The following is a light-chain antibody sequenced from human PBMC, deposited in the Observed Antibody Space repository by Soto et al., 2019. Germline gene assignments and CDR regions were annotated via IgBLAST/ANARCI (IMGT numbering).Light chain of an antibody. V-gene: IGKV3-11*01. CDR3: QQRSNWPLT. CDR2: DAS. CDR1: QSVSSY. Sequence: EIVLTQSPATLSLSPGERATLSCRASQSVSSYLAWYQRKPDQAPRLLIYDASNRATGIPARFSGSGSGTDFTLTISSLEPEDFAVYYCQQRSNWPLTFGGGTKVEIK. J-gene: IGKJ4*01.